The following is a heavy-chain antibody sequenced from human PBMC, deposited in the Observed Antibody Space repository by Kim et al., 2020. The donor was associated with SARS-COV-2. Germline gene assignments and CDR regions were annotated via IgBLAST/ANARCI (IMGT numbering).Heavy chain of an antibody. CDR1: GFTFSAYE. V-gene: IGHV3-48*01. D-gene: IGHD3-10*01. Sequence: GGSLRLSCAISGFTFSAYEINWVRQAPGKGLEWVSLISKDSGITNYADSVQGRFTMSRDNAENTLYLQMNRLRAEDTAVYYCARGFLRDGFYVWGQGTTVRVSS. CDR3: ARGFLRDGFYV. J-gene: IGHJ6*02. CDR2: ISKDSGIT.